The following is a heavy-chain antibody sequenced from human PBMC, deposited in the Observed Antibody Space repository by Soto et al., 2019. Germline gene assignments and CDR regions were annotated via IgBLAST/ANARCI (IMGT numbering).Heavy chain of an antibody. CDR3: TRPTYYDFWSGYWGDVSNWFDP. CDR2: IRSKANSYAT. D-gene: IGHD3-3*01. V-gene: IGHV3-73*01. J-gene: IGHJ5*02. Sequence: EVQLVESGGGLVQPGGSLKLSCAASGFTFSGSAMHWVRQASGKGLEWVGRIRSKANSYATAYAASVKGRFTISRDDSKNTAYLQMNSLKTEDTAVYYCTRPTYYDFWSGYWGDVSNWFDPWGQGTLVTVSS. CDR1: GFTFSGSA.